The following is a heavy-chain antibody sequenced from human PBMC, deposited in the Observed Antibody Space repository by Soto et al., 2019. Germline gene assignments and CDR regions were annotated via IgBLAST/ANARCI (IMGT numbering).Heavy chain of an antibody. Sequence: SETLSLTCTVSGGSVSSGSYYWSWIRQPPGKGLEWIGYIYYSGSTNYNPSLKSRVTISVDTSKNQFSLKLSSVTAADTAVYYCARGAHTYYDPAQNWFDPWGQGTLVTVSS. J-gene: IGHJ5*02. CDR2: IYYSGST. CDR3: ARGAHTYYDPAQNWFDP. D-gene: IGHD3-3*01. V-gene: IGHV4-61*01. CDR1: GGSVSSGSYY.